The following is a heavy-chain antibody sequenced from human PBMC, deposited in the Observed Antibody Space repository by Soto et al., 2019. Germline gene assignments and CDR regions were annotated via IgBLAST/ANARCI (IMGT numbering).Heavy chain of an antibody. Sequence: QVQLVQSGAEVKKPGSSVTVSCKASGGTFGNSAISWVRQAPGQGLEWMGGIIPIFPTQHYAQKFQGRVTITADESTTTAYMELTRLRSEDTAVYYCARDKDRQQLGGNYYYGIDVWGQGTTVTVSS. CDR3: ARDKDRQQLGGNYYYGIDV. J-gene: IGHJ6*02. CDR2: IIPIFPTQ. D-gene: IGHD3-3*02. CDR1: GGTFGNSA. V-gene: IGHV1-69*12.